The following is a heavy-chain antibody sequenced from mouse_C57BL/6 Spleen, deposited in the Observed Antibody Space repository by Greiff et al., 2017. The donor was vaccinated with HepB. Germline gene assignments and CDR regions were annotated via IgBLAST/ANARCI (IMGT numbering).Heavy chain of an antibody. CDR3: ARIFYDYVFDY. Sequence: QVQLKESGPELVKPGASVKISCKASGYAFSSSWMNWVKQRPGKGLEWIGRIYPGDGDTNYNGKFKGKATLTADKSSSTAYMQLSSLTSEDSAVYFCARIFYDYVFDYWGQGTTLTVSS. D-gene: IGHD2-4*01. V-gene: IGHV1-82*01. CDR1: GYAFSSSW. J-gene: IGHJ2*01. CDR2: IYPGDGDT.